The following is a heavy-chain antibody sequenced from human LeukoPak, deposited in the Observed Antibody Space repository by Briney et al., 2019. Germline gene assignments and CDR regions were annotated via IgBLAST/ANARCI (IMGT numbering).Heavy chain of an antibody. CDR2: IYPGDSDT. D-gene: IGHD2-15*01. CDR3: ARRGYCSGGSCYDDYYYYMDV. J-gene: IGHJ6*03. Sequence: GESLKISCKGSGYSFTNYWIGWVRQMPGKGLEWVGIIYPGDSDTRYSPSFQGQVTISADKSISTAYLQWSSLKASDTAMYYCARRGYCSGGSCYDDYYYYMDVWGKGTTVTVSS. CDR1: GYSFTNYW. V-gene: IGHV5-51*01.